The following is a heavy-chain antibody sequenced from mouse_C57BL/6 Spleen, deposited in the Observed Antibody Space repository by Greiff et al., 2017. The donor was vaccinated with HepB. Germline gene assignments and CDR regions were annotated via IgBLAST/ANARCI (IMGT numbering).Heavy chain of an antibody. CDR3: TGYSKGAHFDY. D-gene: IGHD2-5*01. Sequence: VKLQESGAELVRPGASVTLSCKASGYTFTDYEMHWVTQTPVPGLEWIGAIDPETGGTAYNQKFKDKAILTADKSSGKAYMEPRSLTSEDSAVYYGTGYSKGAHFDYWGQDTTLTVYS. CDR1: GYTFTDYE. J-gene: IGHJ2*01. V-gene: IGHV1-15*01. CDR2: IDPETGGT.